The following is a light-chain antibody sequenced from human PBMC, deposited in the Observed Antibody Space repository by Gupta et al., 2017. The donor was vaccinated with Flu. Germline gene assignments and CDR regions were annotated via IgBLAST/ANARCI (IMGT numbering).Light chain of an antibody. V-gene: IGKV1-39*01. Sequence: PSSLSASVGDRVTITCRTSQNIASYLNWYQQKPGKAPKLLIYAANTLQSGVPSRFSGSGAGTGFTLAISSLQPEDFATYYCQQRDSTPWTFGQGTKVEIK. CDR3: QQRDSTPWT. J-gene: IGKJ1*01. CDR1: QNIASY. CDR2: AAN.